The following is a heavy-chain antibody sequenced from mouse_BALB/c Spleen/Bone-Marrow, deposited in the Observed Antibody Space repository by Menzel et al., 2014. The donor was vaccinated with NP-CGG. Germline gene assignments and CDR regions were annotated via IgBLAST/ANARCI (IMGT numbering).Heavy chain of an antibody. V-gene: IGHV5-17*02. J-gene: IGHJ4*01. D-gene: IGHD2-1*01. CDR2: ISSGSSTI. CDR3: ARSDGNYDYAMDY. CDR1: GFTFSSFG. Sequence: EVMLVESGGGLVQPGGSRKLSCAASGFTFSSFGMHWVRQAPEKGLEWGAYISSGSSTIYYADTVKGRFTISRDNPKNTLFLQMTSLRSKDTAMYYCARSDGNYDYAMDYWGQGTSVTVSS.